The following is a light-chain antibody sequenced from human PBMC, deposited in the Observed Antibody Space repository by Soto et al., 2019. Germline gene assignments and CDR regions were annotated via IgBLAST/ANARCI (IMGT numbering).Light chain of an antibody. CDR3: QSYDSSRSGWV. J-gene: IGLJ3*02. CDR1: SSNIGAGYD. Sequence: QPVLTQPPSVSGAPGQRVTISCTGSSSNIGAGYDVHWYQQLPGTAPKLLIYGNSNRPSGVPDRFSGSKSGTSASLAITGLQAEDEADYYCQSYDSSRSGWVFGGGTTLTVL. V-gene: IGLV1-40*01. CDR2: GNS.